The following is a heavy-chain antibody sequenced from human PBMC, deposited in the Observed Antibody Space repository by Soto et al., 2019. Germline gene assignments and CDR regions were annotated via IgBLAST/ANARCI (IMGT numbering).Heavy chain of an antibody. CDR3: AKGEYQEGRYYYGMDV. Sequence: TGGSLRLSCAASGFTFSSYGMHWVRQAPGKGLEWVAVISYDGSNKYYADSVKGRFTISRDNSKNTLYLQVNSLRAEDTAVYYCAKGEYQEGRYYYGMDVWGQGTTVTVSS. CDR1: GFTFSSYG. V-gene: IGHV3-30*18. CDR2: ISYDGSNK. D-gene: IGHD2-2*01. J-gene: IGHJ6*02.